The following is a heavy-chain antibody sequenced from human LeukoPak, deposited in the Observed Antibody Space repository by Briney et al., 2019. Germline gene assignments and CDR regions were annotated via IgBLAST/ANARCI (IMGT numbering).Heavy chain of an antibody. CDR3: IRDFRSADL. V-gene: IGHV3-74*01. CDR1: GFTFSNYW. CDR2: IYVDGRTT. Sequence: PGGSLRLSCVASGFTFSNYWMHWVRQPPGKGLVWVSRIYVDGRTTNYADSVKGRFTISRDNAKDTVYLEMNSLSVEDTATYYCIRDFRSADLWGQGTLVTVTS. J-gene: IGHJ5*02.